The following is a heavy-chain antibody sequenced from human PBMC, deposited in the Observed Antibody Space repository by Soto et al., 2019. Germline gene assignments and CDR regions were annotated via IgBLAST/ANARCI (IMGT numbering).Heavy chain of an antibody. CDR3: ASHIAASSQWPVDYMDV. V-gene: IGHV4-39*01. CDR1: GGSISISTYH. J-gene: IGHJ6*03. Sequence: SETLSLTCTGSGGSISISTYHWGWIRQPPGKGLEWIGSINYSGSTYYNPSFKSRVTISVDAFENQFSLKLSSVTAADTAVYYCASHIAASSQWPVDYMDVWGKGTTVTVSS. CDR2: INYSGST. D-gene: IGHD6-19*01.